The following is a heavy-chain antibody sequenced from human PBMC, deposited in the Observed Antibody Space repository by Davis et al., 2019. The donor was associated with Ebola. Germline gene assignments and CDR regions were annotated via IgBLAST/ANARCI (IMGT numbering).Heavy chain of an antibody. J-gene: IGHJ4*02. CDR1: GFTFSGYS. Sequence: GSLRLSCAASGFTFSGYSMNWVRQAPGKGLEWVAYIGGDSRTIYYADSVKGRFTISRDNAKNSLFLQMNSLRDTDTAVYYCARHDDYWGQGTLVTVSS. V-gene: IGHV3-48*02. CDR2: IGGDSRTI. CDR3: ARHDDY.